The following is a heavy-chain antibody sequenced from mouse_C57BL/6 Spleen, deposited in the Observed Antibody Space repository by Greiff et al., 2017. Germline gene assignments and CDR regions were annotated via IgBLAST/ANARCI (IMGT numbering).Heavy chain of an antibody. CDR3: ARPTSYYAMDY. CDR2: IDPSDRYS. Sequence: VQLQQPGAELVMPGASVTLSCKASGYTFTSYWMHWVKQRPGQGLEWIGEIDPSDRYSNYNQKFKGKSTLTVDKSSSAAYMQLSSLTSEASAVYYCARPTSYYAMDYWGQGTSVTVSS. V-gene: IGHV1-69*01. CDR1: GYTFTSYW. J-gene: IGHJ4*01.